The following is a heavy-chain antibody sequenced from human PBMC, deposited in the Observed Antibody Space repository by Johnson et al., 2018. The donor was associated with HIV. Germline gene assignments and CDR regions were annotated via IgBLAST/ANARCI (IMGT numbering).Heavy chain of an antibody. J-gene: IGHJ3*02. D-gene: IGHD2-21*02. CDR3: ARDRVVVTATTTHDAFDI. Sequence: QVQLVESGGGLVKPGGSLRLSCAASGFTFSDYFMSWIRQAPGKGLQWVSYISGSVSTIYYADSVKGRFTISRDNAKNSLYLQMNSLRAEDTAVYYCARDRVVVTATTTHDAFDIWGQGTMVTVSS. V-gene: IGHV3-11*04. CDR1: GFTFSDYF. CDR2: ISGSVSTI.